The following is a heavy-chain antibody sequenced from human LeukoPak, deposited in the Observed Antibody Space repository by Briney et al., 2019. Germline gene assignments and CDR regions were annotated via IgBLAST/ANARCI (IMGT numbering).Heavy chain of an antibody. D-gene: IGHD3-22*01. CDR3: ARVISDDSSGYFDY. CDR2: IYHSGST. CDR1: GYSISSGYY. V-gene: IGHV4-38-2*02. Sequence: SETLSLTCTVSGYSISSGYYWGWIRQPPGKGLEWIGSIYHSGSTYYNPSLKSRVTISVDTSKNQFSLKLSSVTAADTAVYYCARVISDDSSGYFDYWGQRTLVTVSS. J-gene: IGHJ4*02.